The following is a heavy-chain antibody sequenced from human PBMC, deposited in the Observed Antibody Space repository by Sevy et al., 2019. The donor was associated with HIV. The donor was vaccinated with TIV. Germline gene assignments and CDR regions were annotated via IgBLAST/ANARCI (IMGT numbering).Heavy chain of an antibody. Sequence: GGSLRLSCAASGFTFRTYSMNWVRQAPGKGLEWLSSIRDDSRYIYYSDSVKGRFTISRANAMNFPHLQMNNLRVEDTAIYYCARDFTVFGVVSGIDYWGQGNLVTVSS. V-gene: IGHV3-21*04. CDR1: GFTFRTYS. J-gene: IGHJ4*02. CDR3: ARDFTVFGVVSGIDY. D-gene: IGHD3-3*01. CDR2: IRDDSRYI.